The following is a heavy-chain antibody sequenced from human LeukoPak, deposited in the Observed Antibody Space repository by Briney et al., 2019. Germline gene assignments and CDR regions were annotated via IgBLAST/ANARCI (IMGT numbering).Heavy chain of an antibody. V-gene: IGHV3-30-3*01. Sequence: GGSLRLSCAASGFTFSSYTIHWVRQAPGKGLEWVTIISYDGSNKYYADSVKGRFTISRDNSKNTLYLQMNSLRAEDTAVYYCARGGQGYDLNWFDPWGQGTLVTVSS. J-gene: IGHJ5*02. CDR3: ARGGQGYDLNWFDP. CDR1: GFTFSSYT. CDR2: ISYDGSNK. D-gene: IGHD3-3*01.